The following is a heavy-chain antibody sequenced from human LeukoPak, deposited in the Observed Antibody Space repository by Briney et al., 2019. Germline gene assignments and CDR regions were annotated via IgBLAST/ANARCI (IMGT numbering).Heavy chain of an antibody. V-gene: IGHV1-18*04. CDR1: GYTFSNYG. Sequence: ASVKVSCKASGYTFSNYGISWVRQAPGLGLEWMGWTSYNGNTNYAQKFQDRVTMTTDTSTTTAYMELRSLESDDTAVYYCARDREYQLLLLFDPWGQGTLVTVSS. CDR3: ARDREYQLLLLFDP. CDR2: TSYNGNT. J-gene: IGHJ5*02. D-gene: IGHD2-2*01.